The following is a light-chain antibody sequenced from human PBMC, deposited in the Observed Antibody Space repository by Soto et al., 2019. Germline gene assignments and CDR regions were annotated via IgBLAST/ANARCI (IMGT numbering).Light chain of an antibody. V-gene: IGLV2-11*01. Sequence: QSVLTQPRSVSGSPGQSVTISCTGTSSDVGGYNYVSWYQQHPGKAPKLIIFDVSKRPSGVPDRFSGSKSGSTASLTIPGLQAEDEADYYCCSYGGSFYVVGTGTKVTVL. CDR3: CSYGGSFYV. CDR1: SSDVGGYNY. J-gene: IGLJ1*01. CDR2: DVS.